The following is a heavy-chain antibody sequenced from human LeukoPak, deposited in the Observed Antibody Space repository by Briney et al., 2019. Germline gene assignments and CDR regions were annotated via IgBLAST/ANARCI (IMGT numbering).Heavy chain of an antibody. D-gene: IGHD3-22*01. CDR1: GYSFTSYW. CDR2: IYPGDSDT. V-gene: IGHV5-51*01. CDR3: ARLSYDSSGYYYFDY. Sequence: GESLKISCKGSGYSFTSYWIGWVRQMPGKGLEWMGIIYPGDSDTRYSPSFQGQDTISADKSISTASLQWSSLKASDTAMYYCARLSYDSSGYYYFDYWGQGTLVTVSS. J-gene: IGHJ4*02.